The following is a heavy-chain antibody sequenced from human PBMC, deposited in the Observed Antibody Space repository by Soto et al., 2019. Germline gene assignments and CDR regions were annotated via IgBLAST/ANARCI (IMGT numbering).Heavy chain of an antibody. Sequence: ASVKPSCKDSGGTFSSYTISWVRQAPGQGLEWMGRIIPILGIANYAQKFQGRVTITADKSTSTAYMELSSLRSEDTAVYYSARVLPNYYYYGMDVWGQGTTVTVSS. CDR3: ARVLPNYYYYGMDV. CDR2: IIPILGIA. V-gene: IGHV1-69*02. J-gene: IGHJ6*02. CDR1: GGTFSSYT.